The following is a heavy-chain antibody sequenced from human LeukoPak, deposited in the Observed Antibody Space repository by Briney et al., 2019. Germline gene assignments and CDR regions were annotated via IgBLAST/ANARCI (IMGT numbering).Heavy chain of an antibody. CDR1: GFTFDDYG. V-gene: IGHV3-23*01. D-gene: IGHD2-15*01. CDR3: AKTPLVVVVAASKFYYFDY. Sequence: GGSLRLSCAASGFTFDDYGMSWVRQAPGKGLEWVSAISGSGGSTYYADSVKGRFTISRDNSKNTLYLQMNSLRAEDTAVYYCAKTPLVVVVAASKFYYFDYWGQGTLVTVSS. CDR2: ISGSGGST. J-gene: IGHJ4*02.